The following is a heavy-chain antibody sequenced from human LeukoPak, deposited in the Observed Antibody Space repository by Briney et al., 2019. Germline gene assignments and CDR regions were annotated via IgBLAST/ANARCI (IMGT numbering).Heavy chain of an antibody. J-gene: IGHJ4*02. D-gene: IGHD1-26*01. Sequence: PGGSLRLSCAASGFTFSGYWMHWVRQAPGKGLVWVSRINGDGSSTSYADSVKGRFTISRDNARNTLYLQMNSLRAEDTAVYYCAQGGSPGAFDYWGQGTLVTVSS. V-gene: IGHV3-74*01. CDR2: INGDGSST. CDR3: AQGGSPGAFDY. CDR1: GFTFSGYW.